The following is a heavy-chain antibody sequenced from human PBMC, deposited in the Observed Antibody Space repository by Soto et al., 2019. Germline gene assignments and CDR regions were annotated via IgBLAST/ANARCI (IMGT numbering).Heavy chain of an antibody. CDR1: GGTFSSYA. D-gene: IGHD2-2*01. V-gene: IGHV1-69*13. CDR3: ARAPHNIVVVPAAISIWFDP. Sequence: ASVKVPCKASGGTFSSYAISWVRQAPGQGLEWMGGIIPIFGTANYAQKFNGRVTITADESTSTAYMELSILRSEDTAVYYCARAPHNIVVVPAAISIWFDPWGQGTLVTV. J-gene: IGHJ5*02. CDR2: IIPIFGTA.